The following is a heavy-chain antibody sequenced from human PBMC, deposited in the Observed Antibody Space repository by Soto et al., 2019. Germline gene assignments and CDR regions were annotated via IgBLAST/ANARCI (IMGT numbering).Heavy chain of an antibody. Sequence: SETLSLTCTVSGGSISSYYWSWIRQPPGKGLEWIGYIYYSGSTNYNPSLKSRVTISVDTSKNQFSLKLSSVTAADTAVYYYARLSFSDYDSPYYYYMDVWGKGTTVTVSS. V-gene: IGHV4-59*08. CDR1: GGSISSYY. J-gene: IGHJ6*03. CDR3: ARLSFSDYDSPYYYYMDV. D-gene: IGHD5-12*01. CDR2: IYYSGST.